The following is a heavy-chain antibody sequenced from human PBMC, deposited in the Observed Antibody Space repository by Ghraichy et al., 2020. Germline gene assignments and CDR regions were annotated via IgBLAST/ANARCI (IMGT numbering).Heavy chain of an antibody. V-gene: IGHV4-61*01. CDR3: ARQYDGRDFFDQ. Sequence: GSLSLTCTVSGVSVSGDTYSWSWIRQPPGKGLEWIGDVYHSGDTTYNPSLSGRVTISIDTSKKQFSLNRRSVTAADTGVYFCARQYDGRDFFDQWGQGTLVTVSS. CDR2: VYHSGDT. CDR1: GVSVSGDTYS. J-gene: IGHJ4*02. D-gene: IGHD2/OR15-2a*01.